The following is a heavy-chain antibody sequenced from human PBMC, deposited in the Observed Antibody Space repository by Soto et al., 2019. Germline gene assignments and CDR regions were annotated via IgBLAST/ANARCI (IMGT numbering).Heavy chain of an antibody. CDR2: IIPIFGTA. J-gene: IGHJ5*02. CDR1: GGTFSSYA. Sequence: ASVKVSCKASGGTFSSYAISWVRQAPGQGLEWMGGIIPIFGTANYAQKFQGRVTITADESTSIAYMELSSLRSEDTAVYYCARSGQVGNWFDPWGQGTLVTVSS. V-gene: IGHV1-69*13. D-gene: IGHD3-3*01. CDR3: ARSGQVGNWFDP.